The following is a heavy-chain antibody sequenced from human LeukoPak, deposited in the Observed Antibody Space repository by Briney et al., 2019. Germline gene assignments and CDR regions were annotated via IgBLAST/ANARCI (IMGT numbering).Heavy chain of an antibody. CDR1: GYSISSGYY. Sequence: KPSETLSLTCTVSGYSISSGYYWGWIRQPPGKGLEWIGSVYHGGSTYYNPSIKSGVTISVDTSKNQFSLKLSSVTAAETAVYCCARDRAIVVVIARGIDYWGQGTLVTVSS. D-gene: IGHD2-21*01. CDR2: VYHGGST. CDR3: ARDRAIVVVIARGIDY. V-gene: IGHV4-38-2*02. J-gene: IGHJ4*02.